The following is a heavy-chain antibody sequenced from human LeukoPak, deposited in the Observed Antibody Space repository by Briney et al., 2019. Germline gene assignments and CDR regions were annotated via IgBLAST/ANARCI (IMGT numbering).Heavy chain of an antibody. CDR1: GYTFAIYY. CDR2: INPSGGST. V-gene: IGHV1-46*01. Sequence: ASVKVSCKASGYTFAIYYMHWVRQAPGQGLEWMGIINPSGGSTSYAQKFQGRVTMTRDTSTSTVYMELSSLRSEDTAVYYCARDGEGSGYSYGYVSDYWGQGTLVTVSS. CDR3: ARDGEGSGYSYGYVSDY. J-gene: IGHJ4*02. D-gene: IGHD5-18*01.